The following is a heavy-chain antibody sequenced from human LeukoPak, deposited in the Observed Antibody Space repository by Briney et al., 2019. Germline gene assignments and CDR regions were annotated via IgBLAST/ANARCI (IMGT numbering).Heavy chain of an antibody. J-gene: IGHJ4*02. CDR1: GFAFSSYW. V-gene: IGHV3-7*04. CDR2: IKGDGSDK. CDR3: ARPFGSGIYYQFDL. Sequence: PGGSLRLSCAASGFAFSSYWMSWVRQAPGKGLEWVANIKGDGSDKYYLDSLKGRFTVSRDNAKNSLYLQVNSLRADDMAVYYCARPFGSGIYYQFDLWGQGTLVTVSS. D-gene: IGHD3-10*01.